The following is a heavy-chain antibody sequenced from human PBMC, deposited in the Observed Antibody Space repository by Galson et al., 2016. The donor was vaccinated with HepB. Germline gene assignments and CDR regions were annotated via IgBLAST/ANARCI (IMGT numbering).Heavy chain of an antibody. Sequence: SETLSLTCIVSGGSINNDNHCWGWIRQPPGKGLEWIGEINDLANTNYNPSLESRVTISLDTSKNQFSLKLRSVTAADTAVYYCARGGYSNGWSRRVRDKVRHAFDIWGQGTLVTVSS. V-gene: IGHV4-39*07. D-gene: IGHD3-22*01. CDR2: INDLANT. J-gene: IGHJ3*02. CDR1: GGSINNDNHC. CDR3: ARGGYSNGWSRRVRDKVRHAFDI.